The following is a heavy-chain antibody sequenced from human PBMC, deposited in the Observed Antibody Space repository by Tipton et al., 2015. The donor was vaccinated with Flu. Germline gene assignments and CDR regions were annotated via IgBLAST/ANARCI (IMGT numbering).Heavy chain of an antibody. V-gene: IGHV4-61*02. CDR2: IYTRGST. CDR3: ARGVIYYDSSGPITDAFDI. D-gene: IGHD3-22*01. Sequence: LRLSCTVSGGSISSGSYYWSWIRQPAGKGLEWIGRIYTRGSTNYNPSLKSRVTISVDTSKNQFSLKLSSVTAADTAVYYCARGVIYYDSSGPITDAFDIWGQGTMVTVSS. J-gene: IGHJ3*02. CDR1: GGSISSGSYY.